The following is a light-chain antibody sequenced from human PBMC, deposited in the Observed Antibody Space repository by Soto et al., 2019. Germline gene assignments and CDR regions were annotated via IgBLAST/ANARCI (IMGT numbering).Light chain of an antibody. Sequence: EIVMTQSPATLSVSPGERATLSCRASQSVSSNLAWYQQKPGQAPRLLIYGASTRATGIPARFSGSGSGTEFTLTISSLQSEDFAVYYCQQYNNKRTFGQGTRWIS. CDR1: QSVSSN. J-gene: IGKJ1*01. CDR3: QQYNNKRT. CDR2: GAS. V-gene: IGKV3-15*01.